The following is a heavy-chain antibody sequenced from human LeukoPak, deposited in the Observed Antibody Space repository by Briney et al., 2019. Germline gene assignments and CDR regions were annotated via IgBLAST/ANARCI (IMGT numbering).Heavy chain of an antibody. CDR3: AKDSSLYSYGSYFDY. V-gene: IGHV3-23*01. J-gene: IGHJ4*02. Sequence: GGSLRLSCAASGFTFSSYAMSWIRQAPGKGLEWVSAISGSGGSTYYADSVKGRFTISRDNSKNTLYLQMNSLRAEDTAVYYCAKDSSLYSYGSYFDYWGQGTLVTVSS. CDR1: GFTFSSYA. CDR2: ISGSGGST. D-gene: IGHD5-18*01.